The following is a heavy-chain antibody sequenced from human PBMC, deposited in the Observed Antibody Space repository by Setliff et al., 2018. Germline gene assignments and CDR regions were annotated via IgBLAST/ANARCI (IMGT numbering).Heavy chain of an antibody. V-gene: IGHV1-18*01. D-gene: IGHD3-10*01. Sequence: ASVKVSCKASGYTFTSYGISWVRQAPGQGLEWMGWISAYNGNTNYAQKLQGRVTITRDTSASTAYMELSSLRSEDTAVYYCAIDGSGSYLYYYYGMDVWGQGTTVTVSS. CDR3: AIDGSGSYLYYYYGMDV. CDR2: ISAYNGNT. J-gene: IGHJ6*02. CDR1: GYTFTSYG.